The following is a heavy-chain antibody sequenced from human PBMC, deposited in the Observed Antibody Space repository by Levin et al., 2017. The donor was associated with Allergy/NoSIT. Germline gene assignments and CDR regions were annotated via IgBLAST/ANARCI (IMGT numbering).Heavy chain of an antibody. V-gene: IGHV4-34*01. Sequence: SETLSLTCAVYGGSFSGYYWSWIRQPPGKGLEWIGEINHSGSTNYNPSLKSRVTISVDTSKNQFSLKLSSVTAADTAVYYCARRPTIPSRRFDPWGQGTLVTVSS. CDR2: INHSGST. CDR1: GGSFSGYY. J-gene: IGHJ5*02. CDR3: ARRPTIPSRRFDP. D-gene: IGHD5-12*01.